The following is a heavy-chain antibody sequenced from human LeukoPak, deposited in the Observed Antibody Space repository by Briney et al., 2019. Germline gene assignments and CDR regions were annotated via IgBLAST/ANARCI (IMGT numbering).Heavy chain of an antibody. CDR2: INPNSGGT. D-gene: IGHD4-17*01. J-gene: IGHJ6*03. CDR3: ARDLFTVTTPYGHYYMDV. CDR1: GYTFTGYH. Sequence: ASVKVSCKASGYTFTGYHMHWVRQAPGQGLEWMGWINPNSGGTNYAQKFQGRVTMTRDTSISTAYMELSRLRSDDTAVYYCARDLFTVTTPYGHYYMDVWGKGTTVTVSS. V-gene: IGHV1-2*02.